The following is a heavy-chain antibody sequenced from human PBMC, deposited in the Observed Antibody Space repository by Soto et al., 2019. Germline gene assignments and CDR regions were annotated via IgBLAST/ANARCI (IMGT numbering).Heavy chain of an antibody. Sequence: SVKVSSKASGGTFSSYSICWVRQAPRQELEWMGGIIPIFGTANYAQKFKGRVTLTADNSTSTAYIELSSLISEDTAAYYCTRGTRMRRHCDKARYFHLGVVDMWGQGTMV. CDR3: TRGTRMRRHCDKARYFHLGVVDM. V-gene: IGHV1-69*06. D-gene: IGHD3-9*01. J-gene: IGHJ3*02. CDR2: IIPIFGTA. CDR1: GGTFSSYS.